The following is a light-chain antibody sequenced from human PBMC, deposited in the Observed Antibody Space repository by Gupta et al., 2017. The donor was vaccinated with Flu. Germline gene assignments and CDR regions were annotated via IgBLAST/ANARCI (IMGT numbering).Light chain of an antibody. CDR3: QQYYSTPT. J-gene: IGKJ4*01. Sequence: DIVMTQSPDSLAVSLGERATINCKSSQSILYSSNNKNYLAWYQQKPGQPPKLLIYWASTRESGVPDRFRGSGSGTDFTLTISGLQAEDVAVYYCQQYYSTPTFGGGTKVEIK. CDR1: QSILYSSNNKNY. CDR2: WAS. V-gene: IGKV4-1*01.